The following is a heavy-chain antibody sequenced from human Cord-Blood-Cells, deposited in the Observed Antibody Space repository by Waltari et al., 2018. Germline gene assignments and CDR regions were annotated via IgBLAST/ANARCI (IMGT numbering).Heavy chain of an antibody. V-gene: IGHV3-21*01. J-gene: IGHJ6*02. Sequence: EVQLVEFGGGLVKPGGSLRLSCAASGFTFSSYSMNWVRQAPGKGLEWVSSISSSSSYIYYADSVKGRFTISRDNAKNSLYLQMNSLRAEDTAVYYCARDSSSSWYYYYYGMDVWGQGTTVTVSS. D-gene: IGHD6-13*01. CDR1: GFTFSSYS. CDR3: ARDSSSSWYYYYYGMDV. CDR2: ISSSSSYI.